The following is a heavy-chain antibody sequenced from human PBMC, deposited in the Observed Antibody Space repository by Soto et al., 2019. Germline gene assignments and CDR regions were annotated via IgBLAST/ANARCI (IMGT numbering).Heavy chain of an antibody. D-gene: IGHD3-16*02. J-gene: IGHJ3*02. CDR2: IYYSGST. CDR3: AREAGGNDYIWGSYRYGDAFPI. V-gene: IGHV4-31*03. Sequence: HVQLRESGPGLVKPSQTLSLTCTVSGGSISSGGYYWSWIRQHPGKGLEWIGYIYYSGSTYYNPSLKRRVTISVDTSKNQFSLKLSSVTAADTAVYYCAREAGGNDYIWGSYRYGDAFPIWGQGTMVTVSS. CDR1: GGSISSGGYY.